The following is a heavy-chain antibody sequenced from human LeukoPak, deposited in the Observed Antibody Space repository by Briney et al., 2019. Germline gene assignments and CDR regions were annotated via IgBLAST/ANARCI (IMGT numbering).Heavy chain of an antibody. D-gene: IGHD3-3*01. CDR2: IWYDGSNK. J-gene: IGHJ4*02. CDR3: AKGVRFLEWLEYYFDY. Sequence: GGSLRLSCAASGFTFSSYGMHWVRQAPGKGPEWVAVIWYDGSNKYYADSVKGRFTISRDNSKNTLYLQMNSLRAEDTAVYYCAKGVRFLEWLEYYFDYWGQGTLVTVSS. CDR1: GFTFSSYG. V-gene: IGHV3-30*02.